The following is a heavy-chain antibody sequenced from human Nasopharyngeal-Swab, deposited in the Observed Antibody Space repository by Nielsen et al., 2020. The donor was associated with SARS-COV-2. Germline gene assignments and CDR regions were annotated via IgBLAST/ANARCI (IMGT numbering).Heavy chain of an antibody. J-gene: IGHJ4*02. CDR2: IGDKAHNYAT. CDR3: TTDYYFDY. CDR1: WFIFSGSA. Sequence: ESLKISFAASWFIFSGSALHWVRPASGKGLELVGRIGDKAHNYATTYAAAVKGRFTISREDSKNTAFMQMDSLKTEDTDLYYGTTDYYFDYWGQGTLVTVSS. V-gene: IGHV3-73*01.